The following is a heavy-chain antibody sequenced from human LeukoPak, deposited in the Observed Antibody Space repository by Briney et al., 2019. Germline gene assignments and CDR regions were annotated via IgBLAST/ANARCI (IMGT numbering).Heavy chain of an antibody. CDR1: GFKFSDYW. CDR3: ACDRKVYNWKG. D-gene: IGHD1-20*01. V-gene: IGHV3-7*01. J-gene: IGHJ4*02. CDR2: IKQDGSEK. Sequence: SGGSLRLSCAASGFKFSDYWMTWVRQAPGKGLEWVANIKQDGSEKYYVDSVTGRFTISRDNAKNSLYLQMNSLRAEDTAVYYCACDRKVYNWKGWGQGTLVTVSS.